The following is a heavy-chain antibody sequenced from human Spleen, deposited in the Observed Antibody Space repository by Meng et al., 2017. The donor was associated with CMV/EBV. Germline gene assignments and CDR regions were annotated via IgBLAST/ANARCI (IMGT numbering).Heavy chain of an antibody. CDR2: IYYSGST. CDR3: ARVIVVVPAARWAQLNWFDP. V-gene: IGHV4-30-4*01. CDR1: GGSISSGDYY. Sequence: QVQLQGSGPGLVKPSQTLSLTCTVSGGSISSGDYYWSWIRQPPGKGLEWIGYIYYSGSTYYNPSLKSRVTISVDTSKNQFSLKLSSVTAADTAVYYCARVIVVVPAARWAQLNWFDPWGQGTLVTVSS. D-gene: IGHD2-2*01. J-gene: IGHJ5*02.